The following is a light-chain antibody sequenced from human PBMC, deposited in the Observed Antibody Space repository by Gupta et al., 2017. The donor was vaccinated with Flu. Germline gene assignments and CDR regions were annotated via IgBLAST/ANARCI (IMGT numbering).Light chain of an antibody. J-gene: IGLJ2*01. CDR1: SSDIGRYKF. CDR2: HVS. V-gene: IGLV2-14*03. Sequence: SITVSCTGTSSDIGRYKFVSWYQQHPGKAPNLIIYHVSNRPSGISSRFSGSKSDNTASLTISGLQPEDEADYYCVAYTSSTTLVFGGGTKLTVL. CDR3: VAYTSSTTLV.